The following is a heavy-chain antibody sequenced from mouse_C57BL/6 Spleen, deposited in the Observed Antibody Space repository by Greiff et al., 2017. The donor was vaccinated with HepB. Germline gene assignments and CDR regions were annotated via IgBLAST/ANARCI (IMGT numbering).Heavy chain of an antibody. CDR3: ASPIYYDYDGIAY. J-gene: IGHJ3*01. CDR2: IDPEDGET. D-gene: IGHD2-4*01. CDR1: GFNIKDYY. V-gene: IGHV14-2*01. Sequence: EVKLQQSGAELVKPGASVKLSCTASGFNIKDYYMHWVKQRTEQGLEWIGRIDPEDGETKYAPKFQGKATITAGTSSNTAYLQLSSLTSEDTAVYYCASPIYYDYDGIAYWGQGTLVTVSA.